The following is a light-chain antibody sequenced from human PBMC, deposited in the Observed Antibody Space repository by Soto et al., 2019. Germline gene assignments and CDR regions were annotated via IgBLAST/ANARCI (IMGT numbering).Light chain of an antibody. J-gene: IGKJ4*01. Sequence: EIVMTQSPATLSVSPGERATLSCRASQSVTSNLAWYQQKPGQAPRLLMYGVSTRATGIPARFGGSGSATEFTLTISILQSEDFAVYYCQQYSPWPLTFGGGTKVEIK. CDR2: GVS. CDR1: QSVTSN. CDR3: QQYSPWPLT. V-gene: IGKV3-15*01.